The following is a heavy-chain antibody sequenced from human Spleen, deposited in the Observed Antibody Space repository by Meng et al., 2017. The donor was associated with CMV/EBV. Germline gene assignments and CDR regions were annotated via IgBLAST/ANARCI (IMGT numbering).Heavy chain of an antibody. Sequence: ASVKVSCKASGYTFTGYYIHWVRQAPGQGLEWLGWINPKSGGTKYAQKFEGRVTMTRDTSINTAYMELSRLTSDDTAVYYCARSLYYDFWTGYYGNFDYWGQGTLVTVSS. CDR1: GYTFTGYY. J-gene: IGHJ4*02. D-gene: IGHD3-3*01. CDR2: INPKSGGT. CDR3: ARSLYYDFWTGYYGNFDY. V-gene: IGHV1-2*02.